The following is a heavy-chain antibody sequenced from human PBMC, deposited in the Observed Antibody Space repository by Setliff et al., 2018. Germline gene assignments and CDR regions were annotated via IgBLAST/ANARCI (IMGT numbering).Heavy chain of an antibody. CDR2: ISGRGGST. V-gene: IGHV3-23*01. CDR1: GFTFSSYA. J-gene: IGHJ4*02. Sequence: GGSLRLSCAASGFTFSSYAMSWVRQAPGKGLEWVSAISGRGGSTYYADSVKGRFTISRDNSRNMLYVQMNSLRADDTAVYYCARDSEAYGPPPYYFDYWGQGTLVTVSS. D-gene: IGHD3-10*01. CDR3: ARDSEAYGPPPYYFDY.